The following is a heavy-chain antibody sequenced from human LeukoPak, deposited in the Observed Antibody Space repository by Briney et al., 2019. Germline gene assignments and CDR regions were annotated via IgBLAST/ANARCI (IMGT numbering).Heavy chain of an antibody. CDR3: SGRDSSRSPWAY. Sequence: GGSLRLSCAASGLPFSSFWMNWVRRTPGRGLEGLSNIRPDGSEQYYVDSVRGRFTISRDNAKNSVYLDMNNLRVDDTGVYYCSGRDSSRSPWAYWGQGTLVSVSS. V-gene: IGHV3-7*01. CDR1: GLPFSSFW. J-gene: IGHJ4*02. CDR2: IRPDGSEQ. D-gene: IGHD2-2*01.